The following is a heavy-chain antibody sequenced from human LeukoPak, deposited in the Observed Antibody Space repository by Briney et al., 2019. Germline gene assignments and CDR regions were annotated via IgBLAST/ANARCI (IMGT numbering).Heavy chain of an antibody. J-gene: IGHJ4*02. CDR2: ISSSSTYI. CDR1: GFTFSSYT. CDR3: ARRDLLSGSGKHSDS. Sequence: GGSLRLSCAASGFTFSSYTISWVRQAPGKGLEWVSSISSSSTYIYYAESLKGRFTISRDNAKNSVYPQMNSLTAEDTAVYYCARRDLLSGSGKHSDSWGQGTLVTVSS. D-gene: IGHD3-10*01. V-gene: IGHV3-21*01.